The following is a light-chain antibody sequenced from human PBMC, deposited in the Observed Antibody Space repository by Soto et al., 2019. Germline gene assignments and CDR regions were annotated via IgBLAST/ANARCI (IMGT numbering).Light chain of an antibody. CDR3: HQHYSTPWT. J-gene: IGKJ1*01. Sequence: DSVLTHSPDSLSVSLGERATINCKSSQIVLYVSNNRNYLAWYQKKPGQPPKLLISWASTRESGVPDRFSGSGSGTDFTLTISSLQAEDVAVYYCHQHYSTPWTFGQGTKVDI. V-gene: IGKV4-1*01. CDR1: QIVLYVSNNRNY. CDR2: WAS.